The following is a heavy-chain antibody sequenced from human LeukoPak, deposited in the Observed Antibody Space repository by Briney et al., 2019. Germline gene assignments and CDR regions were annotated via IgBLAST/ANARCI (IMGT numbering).Heavy chain of an antibody. CDR3: AGASRVRLDY. Sequence: PSETLSLTCTVSGGSISSNYWSWLRQPPGKGLEWIGYIYNSGSTIYNPSLKSRVTISVDTSKNQFSLKLSSVTAADTAVYYCAGASRVRLDYWGQGTLVTVSS. J-gene: IGHJ4*02. CDR2: IYNSGST. V-gene: IGHV4-59*01. D-gene: IGHD4/OR15-4a*01. CDR1: GGSISSNY.